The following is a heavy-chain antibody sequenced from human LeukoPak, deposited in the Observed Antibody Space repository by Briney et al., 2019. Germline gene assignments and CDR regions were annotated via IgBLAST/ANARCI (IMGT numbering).Heavy chain of an antibody. CDR3: ARDCPDILTGYATYNWFDP. CDR1: GGTFSSYA. D-gene: IGHD3-9*01. J-gene: IGHJ5*02. Sequence: SVKVSCKASGGTFSSYAISWVRQAPGQGLEWMGRIIPIFGTPNYAQKFQGRVTITTDESTSTAYMELSSLRSEDTAVYYCARDCPDILTGYATYNWFDPWGQGTLVTVSS. V-gene: IGHV1-69*05. CDR2: IIPIFGTP.